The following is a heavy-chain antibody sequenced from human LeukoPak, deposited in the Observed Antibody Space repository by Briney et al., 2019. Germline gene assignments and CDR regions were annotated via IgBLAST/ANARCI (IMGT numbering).Heavy chain of an antibody. Sequence: PGGSLRLSCAASGFTFSSYSMNWVRQAPGKGLEWVSSISSSSSYLYYADSVKGRFTISRDNAKNSLYLQMNSLRAEDTAVYYCARAGLLWFGELLPRFDPWGQGTLVTVSS. J-gene: IGHJ5*02. CDR3: ARAGLLWFGELLPRFDP. V-gene: IGHV3-21*01. CDR1: GFTFSSYS. D-gene: IGHD3-10*01. CDR2: ISSSSSYL.